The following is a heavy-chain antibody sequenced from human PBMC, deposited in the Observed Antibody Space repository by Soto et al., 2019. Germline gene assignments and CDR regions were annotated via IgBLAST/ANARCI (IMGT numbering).Heavy chain of an antibody. Sequence: QVHLVESGGGVVQPGRSLRLSCVASGFSFSDSGMHWVRQAPGKGLEWVAAISYDGSNKYYADSVNDRFTISRDNSKNTPSLQMNSLRAEEKGGYFFAKAVRYWLGSRCSPEAFDVWGPGTLGSVSS. D-gene: IGHD1-26*01. V-gene: IGHV3-30*18. CDR2: ISYDGSNK. J-gene: IGHJ3*01. CDR3: AKAVRYWLGSRCSPEAFDV. CDR1: GFSFSDSG.